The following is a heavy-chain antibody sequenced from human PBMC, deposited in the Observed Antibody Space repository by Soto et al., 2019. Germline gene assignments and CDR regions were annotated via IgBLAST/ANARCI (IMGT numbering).Heavy chain of an antibody. J-gene: IGHJ4*02. CDR1: GFNFRNFP. CDR3: ARDDAPTAPSTFDY. D-gene: IGHD2-21*02. CDR2: ITSSGEQT. V-gene: IGHV3-23*01. Sequence: GSLRLSCAASGFNFRNFPMTWVRQVPGQGLEYVSSITSSGEQTFYADSVKGRFSISRDNSKGILHLQMNSLRAEDTAVYYCARDDAPTAPSTFDYWGQGA.